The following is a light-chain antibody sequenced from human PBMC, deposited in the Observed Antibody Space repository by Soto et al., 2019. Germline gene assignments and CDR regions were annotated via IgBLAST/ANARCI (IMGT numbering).Light chain of an antibody. V-gene: IGKV3-11*01. Sequence: EVVLTQSPATLSLSPGERATLSCKASQSISTYLAWYQQKPGQAPRIPIYDASRRATGIPARFSGSGSGTDFTLTISSLEPEDVAFYYCQQRSKWPSSVGGGTKVEI. J-gene: IGKJ4*01. CDR2: DAS. CDR1: QSISTY. CDR3: QQRSKWPSS.